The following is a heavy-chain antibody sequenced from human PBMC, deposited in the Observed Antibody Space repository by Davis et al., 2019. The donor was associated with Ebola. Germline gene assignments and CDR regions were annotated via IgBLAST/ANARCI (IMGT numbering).Heavy chain of an antibody. Sequence: GESLKISCAASGFTFSSYSMNWVRQAPGKGLEWVSSISSSSSYIYYADSVKGRFTISRDNAKNSLYLQMNSLRAEDTALYYCARRPLTGNYYYYMDVWGKGTTVTVSS. D-gene: IGHD1-14*01. J-gene: IGHJ6*03. CDR3: ARRPLTGNYYYYMDV. V-gene: IGHV3-21*04. CDR2: ISSSSSYI. CDR1: GFTFSSYS.